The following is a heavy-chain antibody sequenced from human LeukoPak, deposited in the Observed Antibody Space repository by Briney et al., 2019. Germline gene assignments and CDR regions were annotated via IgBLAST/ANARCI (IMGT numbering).Heavy chain of an antibody. CDR1: GGSISSGSYY. D-gene: IGHD6-19*01. CDR2: IYTSGST. V-gene: IGHV4-61*02. Sequence: PSQTLSLTCTVSGGSISSGSYYWSWIRQPAGKGLEWIGRIYTSGSTNYNPSLKSRVTISVDTSKNQFSLKLSSVTAADTAVYYCARVVAVAGHGIHDYWGQGTLLTVSS. J-gene: IGHJ4*02. CDR3: ARVVAVAGHGIHDY.